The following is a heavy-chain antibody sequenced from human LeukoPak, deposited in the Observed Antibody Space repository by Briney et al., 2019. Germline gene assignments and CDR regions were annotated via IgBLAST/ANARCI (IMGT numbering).Heavy chain of an antibody. D-gene: IGHD1-26*01. CDR1: GYTFTGYY. Sequence: GASVKVSCKASGYTFTGYYMHWVRQAPGQGLEWMGIINPSDGSTSYAQKFQGRVTMTRDMSTSTVYMELSSLRSEDTAVYYCARDLRVQWELPTYYYYYYMDVWGKGTTVTVSS. J-gene: IGHJ6*03. CDR3: ARDLRVQWELPTYYYYYYMDV. CDR2: INPSDGST. V-gene: IGHV1-46*01.